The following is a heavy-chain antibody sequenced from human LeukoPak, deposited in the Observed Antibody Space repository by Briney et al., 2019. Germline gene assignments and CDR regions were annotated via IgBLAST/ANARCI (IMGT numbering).Heavy chain of an antibody. CDR1: GFTFRDYY. CDR3: AREAPTVTRDFDY. Sequence: GGSLRLSCTASGFTFRDYYVTWIRQAPGKGLEWVSYIRSTGSSTAYADSVKGRFAISRDNSKNTLYLQMNSLRAEDTAVYYCAREAPTVTRDFDYWGQGTLVTVSS. V-gene: IGHV3-11*04. CDR2: IRSTGSST. J-gene: IGHJ4*02. D-gene: IGHD4-17*01.